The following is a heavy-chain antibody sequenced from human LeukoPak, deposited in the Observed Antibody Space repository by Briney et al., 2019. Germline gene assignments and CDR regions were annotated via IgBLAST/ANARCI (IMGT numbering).Heavy chain of an antibody. CDR1: GFTFSSYG. D-gene: IGHD6-19*01. CDR2: IRYDGSNE. J-gene: IGHJ4*02. CDR3: ATGSSSDWYGPLDY. V-gene: IGHV3-30*02. Sequence: TGGSLRLSCAASGFTFSSYGMHWVRQAPGKGLEGVAFIRYDGSNEYYVDSVKGRFTISRDNSKNTLYLQMNSLGAEDTAVYYCATGSSSDWYGPLDYWGQGTLVTVSS.